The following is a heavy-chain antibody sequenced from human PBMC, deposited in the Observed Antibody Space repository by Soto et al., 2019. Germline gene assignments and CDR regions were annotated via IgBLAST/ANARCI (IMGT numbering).Heavy chain of an antibody. Sequence: QVQLVQSGAEVKKPGSSVKVSCKASGGTFSSYTISWVRQAPGQGLEWMGRIIPILGIANYAQKLQGRVTITADKSTSTAYMELSSVRSEDTAVYYCARGYCSGGSCYSYYYYYMDVWGKGTTVTVSS. D-gene: IGHD2-15*01. CDR3: ARGYCSGGSCYSYYYYYMDV. CDR1: GGTFSSYT. V-gene: IGHV1-69*02. CDR2: IIPILGIA. J-gene: IGHJ6*03.